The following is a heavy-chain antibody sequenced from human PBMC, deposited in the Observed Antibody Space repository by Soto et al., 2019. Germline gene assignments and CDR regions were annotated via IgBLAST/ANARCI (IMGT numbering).Heavy chain of an antibody. Sequence: GESLKISCKGSGYSFTSYWIGWVRQMPGKGLEWMGIIYPGDSDTRYSPSFQGQVTISADKSISTAYLQWSSLKASDTAMYYCARLRRIVGATTGWFDPWGQGTLVTVSS. CDR2: IYPGDSDT. CDR1: GYSFTSYW. D-gene: IGHD1-26*01. CDR3: ARLRRIVGATTGWFDP. V-gene: IGHV5-51*01. J-gene: IGHJ5*02.